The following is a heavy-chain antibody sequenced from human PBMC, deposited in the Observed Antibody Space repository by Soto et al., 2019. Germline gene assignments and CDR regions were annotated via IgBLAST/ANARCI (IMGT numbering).Heavy chain of an antibody. Sequence: SESLSLTCTVSGGSISSGGYYWSWIRQHPGKGLEWIGYIYYSGSTYYNPSLKSRVTISVDTSKNQFSLKLSSVTAADTAVYYCARGQVTMIALDYWGQGTLVTVSS. V-gene: IGHV4-31*03. CDR2: IYYSGST. J-gene: IGHJ4*02. CDR3: ARGQVTMIALDY. CDR1: GGSISSGGYY. D-gene: IGHD3-22*01.